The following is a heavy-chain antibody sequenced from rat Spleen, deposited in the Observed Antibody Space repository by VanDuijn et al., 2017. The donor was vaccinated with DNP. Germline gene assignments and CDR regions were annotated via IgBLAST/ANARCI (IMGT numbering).Heavy chain of an antibody. CDR3: SIQLGVFDY. CDR1: GYSITSNFR. Sequence: EVQLQESGPGLVKPSQSLSLTCSVTGYSITSNFRWSWIRKFPGNKLEWMGYINGAGNTNYNPSLKSRISITRDTSKNQFFLQVNSVTMEDSATFYCSIQLGVFDYWGQGTLVTVSS. V-gene: IGHV3-3*01. CDR2: INGAGNT. D-gene: IGHD5-1*01. J-gene: IGHJ3*01.